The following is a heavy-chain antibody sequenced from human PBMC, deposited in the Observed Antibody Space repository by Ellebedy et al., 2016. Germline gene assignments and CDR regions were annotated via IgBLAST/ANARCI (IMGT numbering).Heavy chain of an antibody. V-gene: IGHV3-11*04. CDR1: GFTFSNYD. Sequence: GESLKISXAASGFTFSNYDMGWVRQAPGKGPEFLSYISSGGDTIYYADSVKGRFTVSRDDAKNSLYLQMSSLRAEDTALYYCARPPGYCKRGGDPCFYWYFNLWGRGTQITVSS. CDR3: ARPPGYCKRGGDPCFYWYFNL. CDR2: ISSGGDTI. D-gene: IGHD2/OR15-2a*01. J-gene: IGHJ2*01.